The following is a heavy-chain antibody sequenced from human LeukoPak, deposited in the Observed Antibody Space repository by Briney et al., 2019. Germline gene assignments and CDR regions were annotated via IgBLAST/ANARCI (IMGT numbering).Heavy chain of an antibody. J-gene: IGHJ6*02. CDR3: ARSDKMDA. CDR1: GYTFTSYH. V-gene: IGHV1-46*01. Sequence: ASVKVSCKASGYTFTSYHIRWVRQVPGQGLEWMGVINPSEGSTDYAQKFQDRVSLTRDTSTSTVYMDLSRLRCEDTAVYYCARSDKMDAWGQGTTVTVSS. CDR2: INPSEGST.